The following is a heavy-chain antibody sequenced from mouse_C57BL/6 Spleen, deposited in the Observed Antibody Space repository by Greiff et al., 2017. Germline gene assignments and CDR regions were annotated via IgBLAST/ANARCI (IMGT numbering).Heavy chain of an antibody. Sequence: VQLKQSGAELVRPGASVKLSCTASGFNIKDYYMHWVKQRPEQGLEWIGRIDPEDGDTEYAPKFQGKATMTADTSSNTAYLQRSSLTSEDTAVYYCTTRWLRRPFDYWGQGTTLTVSS. V-gene: IGHV14-1*01. CDR1: GFNIKDYY. CDR3: TTRWLRRPFDY. J-gene: IGHJ2*01. CDR2: IDPEDGDT. D-gene: IGHD2-2*01.